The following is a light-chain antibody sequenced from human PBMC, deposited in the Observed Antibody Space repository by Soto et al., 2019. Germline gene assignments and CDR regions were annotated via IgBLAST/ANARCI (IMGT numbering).Light chain of an antibody. Sequence: ETALTQSPGTLSLSPGERATLSCRASQSLTNNFLAWYQLKPGQAPRLLIYGASRRATAIPDRFSGSGSGTDFTLTISILEPEDFAVYYCHHYDNSLGTFGQGTKVDIK. CDR1: QSLTNNF. CDR2: GAS. J-gene: IGKJ1*01. V-gene: IGKV3-20*01. CDR3: HHYDNSLGT.